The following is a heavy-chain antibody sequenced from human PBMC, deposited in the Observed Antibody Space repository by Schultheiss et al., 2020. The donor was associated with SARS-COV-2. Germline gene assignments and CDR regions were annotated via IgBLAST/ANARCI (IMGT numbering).Heavy chain of an antibody. CDR1: GFTVSSNY. D-gene: IGHD2-2*01. V-gene: IGHV3-23*01. Sequence: GGSLRLSCAASGFTVSSNYMSWVRQAPGKGLEWVSAISGSGGSTYYADSVKGRFTISRDNSKNTLYLQMNSLRAEDTAVYYCARDDCSSTSCYRDAFDIWGQGTMVTVSS. J-gene: IGHJ3*02. CDR3: ARDDCSSTSCYRDAFDI. CDR2: ISGSGGST.